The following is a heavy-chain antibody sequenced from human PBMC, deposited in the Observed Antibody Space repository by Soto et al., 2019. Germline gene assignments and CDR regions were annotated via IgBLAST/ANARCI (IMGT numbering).Heavy chain of an antibody. CDR1: GYTFTRYY. J-gene: IGHJ3*02. Sequence: ASVKVCCKASGYTFTRYYMHWVRQAPGRGLEWMGWINPNSGGTNYAQKFQGWVTMTRDTSLSTAYMELSRLRAEDTAVYYCARDQTTKYFSMTKCYPSAFDIWGQGTMGTV. CDR3: ARDQTTKYFSMTKCYPSAFDI. CDR2: INPNSGGT. V-gene: IGHV1-2*04. D-gene: IGHD2-2*01.